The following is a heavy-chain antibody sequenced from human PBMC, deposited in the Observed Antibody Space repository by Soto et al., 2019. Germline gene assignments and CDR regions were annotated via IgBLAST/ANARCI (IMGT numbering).Heavy chain of an antibody. Sequence: GASVKVSCKASGGTFSSYAISWVRQAPGQGLEWIGGIIPIFGTANYAQKFQGRVTITADESTSTAYMELSSLRSEDTAVYYCARDRSRFGEPNDAFDIWGQGTMVTVSS. V-gene: IGHV1-69*13. CDR2: IIPIFGTA. D-gene: IGHD3-10*01. CDR3: ARDRSRFGEPNDAFDI. CDR1: GGTFSSYA. J-gene: IGHJ3*02.